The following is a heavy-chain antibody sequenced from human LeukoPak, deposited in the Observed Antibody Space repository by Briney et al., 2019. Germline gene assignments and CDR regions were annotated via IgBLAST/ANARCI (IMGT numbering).Heavy chain of an antibody. CDR2: IYYSGST. V-gene: IGHV4-59*01. CDR3: ARTGGKRYYFDY. D-gene: IGHD4-23*01. CDR1: GGSISSYY. Sequence: PSETLSLTCTVSGGSISSYYWSWIRQPPGKGLEWIGYIYYSGSTNYNPSLKSRVTISVDTSKNQFSLKLSSVTAADTAAYYCARTGGKRYYFDYWGQGTLVTVSS. J-gene: IGHJ4*02.